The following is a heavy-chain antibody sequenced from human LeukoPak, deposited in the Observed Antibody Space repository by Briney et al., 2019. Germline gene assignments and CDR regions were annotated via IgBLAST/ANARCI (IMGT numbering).Heavy chain of an antibody. CDR2: ISGSGGST. D-gene: IGHD3-9*01. CDR3: AKVKLETTGYSGLDY. CDR1: GSTFSSYA. Sequence: GGSLRLSCAASGSTFSSYAMSWVRQAPGKGLEWVSGISGSGGSTYYADSVKGRFTISRDNSKNTLYLQMNSLRAEDTAVYYCAKVKLETTGYSGLDYWGQGTLVTVSS. J-gene: IGHJ4*02. V-gene: IGHV3-23*01.